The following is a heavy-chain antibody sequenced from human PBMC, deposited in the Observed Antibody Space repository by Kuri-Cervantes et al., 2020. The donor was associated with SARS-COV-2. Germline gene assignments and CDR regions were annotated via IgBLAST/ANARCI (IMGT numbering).Heavy chain of an antibody. J-gene: IGHJ6*02. V-gene: IGHV4-38-2*02. D-gene: IGHD5-12*01. CDR3: AREGTSGYDFSYYYGMDV. CDR1: GYSISSGYY. Sequence: ESLKISCAVSGYSISSGYYWGWIRQPPGKGLEWIGSIYHSGSTYYNPSLKSRVTISVDTSKNQFSLKLSSVTAADTAVYYCAREGTSGYDFSYYYGMDVWGQGTTVTVSS. CDR2: IYHSGST.